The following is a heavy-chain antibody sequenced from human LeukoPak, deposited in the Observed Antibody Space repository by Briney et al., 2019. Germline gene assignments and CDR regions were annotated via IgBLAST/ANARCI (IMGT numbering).Heavy chain of an antibody. CDR1: GGSISSSSYY. CDR3: ARRLGYYYGMDV. V-gene: IGHV4-61*05. Sequence: SETLSLTCTVSGGSISSSSYYWGWIRQPPGKGLEWIGYIYYSGSTNYNPSLKSRVTISVDTSKNQFSLKLSSVTAADTAVYYCARRLGYYYGMDVWGQGTTVTVSS. J-gene: IGHJ6*02. CDR2: IYYSGST. D-gene: IGHD3-16*01.